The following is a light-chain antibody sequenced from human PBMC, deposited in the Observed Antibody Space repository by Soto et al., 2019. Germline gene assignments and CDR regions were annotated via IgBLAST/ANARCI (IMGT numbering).Light chain of an antibody. V-gene: IGKV3-11*01. Sequence: EIVMTQSPSTLSVFPGERATLSCRASQSVSSNYLAWYQQKPGQAPRLLIYDTSNRATGIPARFSGRGSGTGFTLTISSLEPEDFALYYCQQRSSWPRVTFGQGTRLEIK. CDR2: DTS. CDR1: QSVSSNY. J-gene: IGKJ5*01. CDR3: QQRSSWPRVT.